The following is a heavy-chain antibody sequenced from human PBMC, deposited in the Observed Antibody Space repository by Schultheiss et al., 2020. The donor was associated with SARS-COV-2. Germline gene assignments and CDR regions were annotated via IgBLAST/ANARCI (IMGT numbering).Heavy chain of an antibody. CDR2: ISSSSSYI. J-gene: IGHJ4*02. V-gene: IGHV3-21*03. CDR1: GFTFSSYA. D-gene: IGHD5-24*01. Sequence: GGSLRLSCAASGFTFSSYAMSWVRQAPGKGLEWVSSISSSSSYIYYADSVKGRFTISRDNAKNSLYLQMNSLKTEDTAVYYCTRDLSVATIVGQFDYWGQGTLVTVSS. CDR3: TRDLSVATIVGQFDY.